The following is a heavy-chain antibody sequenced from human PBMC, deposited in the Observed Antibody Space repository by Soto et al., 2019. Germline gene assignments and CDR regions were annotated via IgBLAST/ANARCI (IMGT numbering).Heavy chain of an antibody. CDR2: IYYSGST. CDR3: ARVRVVVVAAIHGAPDNWFDP. V-gene: IGHV4-59*01. Sequence: SETLSLTCTVSGGSISSYYWSWIRQPPGKGLEWIGYIYYSGSTNYNPSLKSRVTISVDTSKNQFSLMLSSVTAADTAVYYCARVRVVVVAAIHGAPDNWFDPWGQGTLVTVSS. J-gene: IGHJ5*02. CDR1: GGSISSYY. D-gene: IGHD2-15*01.